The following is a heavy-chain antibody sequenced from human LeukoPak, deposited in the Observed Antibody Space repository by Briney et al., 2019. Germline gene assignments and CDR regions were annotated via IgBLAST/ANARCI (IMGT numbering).Heavy chain of an antibody. J-gene: IGHJ4*02. D-gene: IGHD6-13*01. V-gene: IGHV1-46*01. CDR3: ARSYGSWYNPSYFDY. CDR1: GYTFTSYY. Sequence: ASVKVSCKASGYTFTSYYMHWVRQAPGRGLEWMGIINPSGGSTSYAQKFQGRVTMTRDTSTSTVYMELSSLRSEDTAVYYCARSYGSWYNPSYFDYWGQGTLVTVSS. CDR2: INPSGGST.